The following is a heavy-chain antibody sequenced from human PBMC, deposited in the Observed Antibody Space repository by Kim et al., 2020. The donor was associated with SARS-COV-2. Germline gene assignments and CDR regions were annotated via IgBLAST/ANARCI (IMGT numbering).Heavy chain of an antibody. CDR2: IWYDGSNE. CDR1: GFTFSNYG. CDR3: ARGTGYSSSNLDY. V-gene: IGHV3-33*01. D-gene: IGHD6-13*01. J-gene: IGHJ4*02. Sequence: GGSLRLSCAASGFTFSNYGMHWVRQAPGKGLEWVAAIWYDGSNEYYADSVKGRFTISRDNSKNTVYLQMHSLRAGDTAVYYCARGTGYSSSNLDYWGQGT.